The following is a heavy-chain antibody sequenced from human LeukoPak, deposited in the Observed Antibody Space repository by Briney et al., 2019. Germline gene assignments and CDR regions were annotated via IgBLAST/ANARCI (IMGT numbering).Heavy chain of an antibody. CDR1: GGSISSYY. CDR2: IYYSGST. CDR3: ARRGAYDWGFDY. V-gene: IGHV4-59*01. J-gene: IGHJ4*02. D-gene: IGHD3-16*01. Sequence: SETLSLTCTVSGGSISSYYWSWIRQPPGKGLEWMGYIYYSGSTNYNPSLKSRVTISVDTSKNQFSLKLSSVTAADTAVYYCARRGAYDWGFDYWGQGTLVTVSS.